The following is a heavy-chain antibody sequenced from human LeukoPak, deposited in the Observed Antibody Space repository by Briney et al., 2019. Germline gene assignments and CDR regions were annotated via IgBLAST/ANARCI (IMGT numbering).Heavy chain of an antibody. J-gene: IGHJ4*02. CDR3: ARGYYYDSSGLSY. CDR2: IYSGGST. Sequence: SGGSLRLSCAASGFTVSSNYMSWDRQAPGKGLEWVSVIYSGGSTYYADSVKGRFTISRDNSKNTLYLQMNSLRAEDTAVYYCARGYYYDSSGLSYWGQGTLVTVSS. D-gene: IGHD3-22*01. CDR1: GFTVSSNY. V-gene: IGHV3-66*01.